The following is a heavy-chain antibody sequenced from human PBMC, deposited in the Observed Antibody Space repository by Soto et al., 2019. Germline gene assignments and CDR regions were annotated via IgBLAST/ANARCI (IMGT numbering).Heavy chain of an antibody. Sequence: SETLSLTCTVSGGSISSSSYYWGWIRQPPGKGLEWIGSIYYSGSTYYNPSLKSRVTISVDTSKNQFSLKLSSVTAADTAVYYCARLGPQTLAAADTYNWFDPWGQGTLVTV. CDR3: ARLGPQTLAAADTYNWFDP. V-gene: IGHV4-39*01. CDR2: IYYSGST. CDR1: GGSISSSSYY. D-gene: IGHD6-13*01. J-gene: IGHJ5*02.